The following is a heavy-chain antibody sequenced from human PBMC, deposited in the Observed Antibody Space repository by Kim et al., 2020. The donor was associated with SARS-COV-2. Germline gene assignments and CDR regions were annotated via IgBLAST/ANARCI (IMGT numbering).Heavy chain of an antibody. D-gene: IGHD3-3*01. CDR3: ARLRRFLEWYPFDY. CDR2: IYYSGST. CDR1: GGSISSSSYY. V-gene: IGHV4-39*01. J-gene: IGHJ4*02. Sequence: SETLSLTCTVSGGSISSSSYYWGWIRQPPGKGLEWIGSIYYSGSTYYNPSLKSRVTISVDTSKNQFSLKLSSVTAADTAVYYCARLRRFLEWYPFDYWGQGTLVTVSS.